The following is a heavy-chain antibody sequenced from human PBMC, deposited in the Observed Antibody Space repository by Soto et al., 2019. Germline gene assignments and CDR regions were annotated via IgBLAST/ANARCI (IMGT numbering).Heavy chain of an antibody. Sequence: SEPLPLPWTVSGGAIISYDWSWIRQPPGKGLEWIGYIDYSTSTNYNTSIKSRVTISEATSKNQLTLKLPSVSAAYTAMYCCSRGLDPNNGGVLWFWDPRLPHWFGPRGQGTLVTVSS. CDR2: IDYSTST. CDR1: GGAIISYD. CDR3: SRGLDPNNGGVLWFWDPRLPHWFGP. D-gene: IGHD3-10*01. J-gene: IGHJ5*02. V-gene: IGHV4-59*01.